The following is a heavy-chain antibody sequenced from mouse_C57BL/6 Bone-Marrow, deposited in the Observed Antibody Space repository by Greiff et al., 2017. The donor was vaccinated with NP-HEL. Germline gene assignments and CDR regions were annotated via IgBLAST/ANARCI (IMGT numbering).Heavy chain of an antibody. CDR1: GYTFTSYG. CDR2: IYPRSGNT. V-gene: IGHV1-81*01. CDR3: ARWGSSWFAY. Sequence: QVQLQQSGAELARPGASVKLSCKASGYTFTSYGISWVKQRTGQGLEWIGEIYPRSGNTYYNEKFKGKATLTADKSSSTAYMELRSLTSEDSAGECGARWGSSWFAYWGQGTLVTVSA. D-gene: IGHD1-1*02. J-gene: IGHJ3*01.